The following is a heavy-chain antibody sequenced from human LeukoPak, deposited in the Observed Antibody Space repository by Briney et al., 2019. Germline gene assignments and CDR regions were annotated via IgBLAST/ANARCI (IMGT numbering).Heavy chain of an antibody. CDR3: ARDRENSSGWYGGSWTF. D-gene: IGHD6-19*01. J-gene: IGHJ4*02. Sequence: SETLSLTCAVYGGSFSGYYWSWIRQPPGKGLEWIGEINHSGSTNYNPSLKSRVTISVDTSKNQFSLKLSSVTAADTAVYYCARDRENSSGWYGGSWTFWGQGTLVTVSS. CDR2: INHSGST. V-gene: IGHV4-34*01. CDR1: GGSFSGYY.